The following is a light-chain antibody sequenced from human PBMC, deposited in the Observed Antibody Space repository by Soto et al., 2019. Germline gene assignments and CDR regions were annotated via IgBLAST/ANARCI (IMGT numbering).Light chain of an antibody. CDR2: EVS. Sequence: QSALTQPASVSGSPGQSITISCTGTSSDVGGYNYVSWYQQHPGKAPKLMIYEVSNRPSGVSNRFSGSKSGNTASLTISGLQAEDEADYYCSSYTSSFLYDFGTGTKLTVL. J-gene: IGLJ1*01. CDR1: SSDVGGYNY. CDR3: SSYTSSFLYD. V-gene: IGLV2-14*01.